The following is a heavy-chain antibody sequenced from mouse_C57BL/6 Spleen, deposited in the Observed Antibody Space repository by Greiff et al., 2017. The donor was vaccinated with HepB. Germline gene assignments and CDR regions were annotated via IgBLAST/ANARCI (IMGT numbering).Heavy chain of an antibody. CDR2: IDPEDGDT. D-gene: IGHD1-1*01. Sequence: VQLQQSGAELVKPGASVKLSCTASGFNIKDYYMHWVKQRTEQGLEWIGRIDPEDGDTKYAPKFQGKATITADTSSNTAYLQLSSLTSEDTAVYYCARLGSTTVVAAPMDDWGQGTSVTVSS. J-gene: IGHJ4*01. V-gene: IGHV14-2*01. CDR1: GFNIKDYY. CDR3: ARLGSTTVVAAPMDD.